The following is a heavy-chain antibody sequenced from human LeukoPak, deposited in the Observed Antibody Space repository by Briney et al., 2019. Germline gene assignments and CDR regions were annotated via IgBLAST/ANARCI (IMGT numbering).Heavy chain of an antibody. Sequence: GWALRLSCTASGFSSTAHAMSAFRQARGKGLEGVGVIRTNCYGGTTEYAASVNGRFTISRADSYTIDYLHMDSLRTEDTAVYYCSRTSGTLPGYAFDIWGQGTMVTVSS. CDR1: GFSSTAHA. J-gene: IGHJ3*02. D-gene: IGHD5-12*01. V-gene: IGHV3-49*03. CDR2: IRTNCYGGTT. CDR3: SRTSGTLPGYAFDI.